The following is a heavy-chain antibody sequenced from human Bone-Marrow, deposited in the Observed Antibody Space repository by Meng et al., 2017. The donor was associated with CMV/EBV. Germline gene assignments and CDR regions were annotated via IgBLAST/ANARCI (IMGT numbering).Heavy chain of an antibody. J-gene: IGHJ6*01. V-gene: IGHV3-23*01. CDR2: ISGSGTADST. CDR1: GFTFSSYA. CDR3: GYASEEAAAGSDTHYFYYHIDV. D-gene: IGHD6-13*01. Sequence: GGSLRLSCAASGFTFSSYAMSWVRQAPGRGLEWVSAISGSGTADSTYYADSVKGRFAVSRDNSKNTLYLQMNSLRAEDTAVYYCGYASEEAAAGSDTHYFYYHIDVWGQGTTVTVAS.